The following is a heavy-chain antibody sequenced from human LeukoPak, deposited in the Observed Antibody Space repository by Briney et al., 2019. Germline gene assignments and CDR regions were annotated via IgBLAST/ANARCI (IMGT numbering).Heavy chain of an antibody. CDR3: AKGRDGYNYWVFDY. CDR1: GFTFSSYS. J-gene: IGHJ4*02. CDR2: ISGSGGST. D-gene: IGHD5-24*01. Sequence: GGSLRLSCAASGFTFSSYSMNWVRQAPGKGLEWVSAISGSGGSTYYADSVKGRFTISRDNSKNTLYLQMNSLRAEDTAVYYCAKGRDGYNYWVFDYWGQGTLVTVSS. V-gene: IGHV3-23*01.